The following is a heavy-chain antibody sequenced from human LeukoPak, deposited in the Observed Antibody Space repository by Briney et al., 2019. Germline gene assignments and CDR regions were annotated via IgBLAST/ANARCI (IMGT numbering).Heavy chain of an antibody. J-gene: IGHJ4*02. CDR3: AKDIEYCGGDCYVGYYFDY. V-gene: IGHV3-30-3*01. Sequence: PGGSLRLSCAASGFTFSSYAMHWVRQAPGKGLEWVAVISYDGSNKYYADSVKGRFTISRDNSKNTLYLQMNSLRAEDTAVYYCAKDIEYCGGDCYVGYYFDYWGQGTLVTVSS. CDR1: GFTFSSYA. D-gene: IGHD2-21*02. CDR2: ISYDGSNK.